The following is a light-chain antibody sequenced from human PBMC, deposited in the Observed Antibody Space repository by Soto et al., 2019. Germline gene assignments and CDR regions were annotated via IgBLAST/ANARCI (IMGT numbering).Light chain of an antibody. Sequence: QLVLTQPPSASASLGASVTLTCTLSSGHSNYKVDWYQQRPGKGPRFVMRVGTGGIVGSKGDGIPDRFSVLGSGLNRYLTIKNIQEEDESDFYCGADHGSGSNFVYVFGTGTKVTVL. V-gene: IGLV9-49*01. CDR3: GADHGSGSNFVYV. J-gene: IGLJ1*01. CDR1: SGHSNYK. CDR2: VGTGGIVG.